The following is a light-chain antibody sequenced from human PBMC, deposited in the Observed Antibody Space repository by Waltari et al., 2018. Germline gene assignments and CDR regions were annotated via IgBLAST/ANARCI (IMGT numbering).Light chain of an antibody. Sequence: EIVLTQSPGTLSLSLGDRATLSCRASQSIGRSVVWYQQRPGQAPRLLIYDISRRATGIPDGFSGSGYGTDFSLTISRLEPEDFAVYYCQKYERLPATFGQGTTVEIK. CDR3: QKYERLPAT. J-gene: IGKJ1*01. V-gene: IGKV3-20*01. CDR1: QSIGRS. CDR2: DIS.